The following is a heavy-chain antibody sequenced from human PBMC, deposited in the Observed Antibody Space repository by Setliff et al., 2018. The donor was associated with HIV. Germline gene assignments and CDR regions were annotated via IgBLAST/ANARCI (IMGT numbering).Heavy chain of an antibody. CDR1: GGSFIGSSFQ. CDR3: ARDRLTYYFDY. J-gene: IGHJ4*02. V-gene: IGHV4-39*07. CDR2: IAYSGTT. Sequence: PSETLSLTCTVSGGSFIGSSFQSTWIRQTPGKGLEWIADIAYSGTTMYTNYNPSLESRVTMSVDTSKNQFSLKLSSVTAADTAVYYCARDRLTYYFDYWGQGILVTVSS. D-gene: IGHD3-22*01.